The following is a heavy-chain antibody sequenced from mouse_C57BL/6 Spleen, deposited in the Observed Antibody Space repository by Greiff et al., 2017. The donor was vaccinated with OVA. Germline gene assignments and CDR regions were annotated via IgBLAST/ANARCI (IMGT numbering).Heavy chain of an antibody. CDR1: GFTFSDYG. CDR3: ARPMGYPYYFDY. D-gene: IGHD2-2*01. J-gene: IGHJ2*01. Sequence: EVKVVESGGGLVKPGGSLKLSCAASGFTFSDYGMHWVRQAPEKGLEWVAYISSGSSTIYYADTVKGRFTISRDNAKNTLFLQMTRLRSEDTAMYYCARPMGYPYYFDYWGQGTTLTVSS. CDR2: ISSGSSTI. V-gene: IGHV5-17*01.